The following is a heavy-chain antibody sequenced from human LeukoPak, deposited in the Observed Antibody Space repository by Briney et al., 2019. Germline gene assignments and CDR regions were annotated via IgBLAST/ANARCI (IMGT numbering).Heavy chain of an antibody. CDR1: GFTFSRYG. Sequence: TGGSLRLSCTPSGFTFSRYGMHGVPQAPGKGREWVAVIWYDGSNKYYADSVKGRFTISRDNSKNTLYLQMNSLRGEDTAVYYCARDVYYDSSGYNYFDYWGQGTLVTVSS. CDR2: IWYDGSNK. CDR3: ARDVYYDSSGYNYFDY. D-gene: IGHD3-22*01. V-gene: IGHV3-33*01. J-gene: IGHJ4*02.